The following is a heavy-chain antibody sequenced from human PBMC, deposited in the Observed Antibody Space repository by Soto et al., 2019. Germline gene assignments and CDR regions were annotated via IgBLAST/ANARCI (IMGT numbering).Heavy chain of an antibody. Sequence: SETLSLTCGVNDGSLNGYFWSWIRQSPGKGLEWIGEINPSGSTSHNPSLKSRVTLSVDTSRNQFSLKLSSVTAADTAVYYCARDRMVRGVHYYYYYGMDVWGQGTTVTVSS. CDR1: DGSLNGYF. V-gene: IGHV4-34*01. J-gene: IGHJ6*02. CDR2: INPSGST. D-gene: IGHD3-10*01. CDR3: ARDRMVRGVHYYYYYGMDV.